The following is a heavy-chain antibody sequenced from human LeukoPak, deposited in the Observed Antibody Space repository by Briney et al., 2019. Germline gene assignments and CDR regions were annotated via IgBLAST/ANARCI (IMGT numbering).Heavy chain of an antibody. J-gene: IGHJ4*02. Sequence: SETLSLTCAVYGGSFSGYYWSWIRQSPGRGLEWIGEINHSGSTNYNPSLKSRVTMSVDTSKNQFSLKLRSVTAADTAVYYCARNAAYCMDYWGQGILVTVSS. CDR2: INHSGST. CDR1: GGSFSGYY. D-gene: IGHD2-8*01. CDR3: ARNAAYCMDY. V-gene: IGHV4-34*01.